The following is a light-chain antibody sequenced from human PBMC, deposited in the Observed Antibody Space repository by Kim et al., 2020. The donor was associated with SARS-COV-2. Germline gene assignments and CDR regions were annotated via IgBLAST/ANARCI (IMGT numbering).Light chain of an antibody. CDR1: RGIRNF. J-gene: IGKJ1*01. CDR3: QHYSSYPPT. Sequence: DIQMTQSPSSLSASVGDTVTITCRASRGIRNFLAWYQQKPGTVPKLLIYGASSLYSGVPSRFSGSGSGTDFALTISSLQPEDVATYFCQHYSSYPPTFGQVTKVDIK. CDR2: GAS. V-gene: IGKV1-27*01.